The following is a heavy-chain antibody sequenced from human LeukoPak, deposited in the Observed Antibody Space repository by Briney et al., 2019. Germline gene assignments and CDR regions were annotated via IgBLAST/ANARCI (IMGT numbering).Heavy chain of an antibody. Sequence: GGSLRLSCAASGFTFSNYAMNWVRQAPGKGLEWVSGITGSGDSTYYADSVKGRFTISRDNSHNTLYLQMNSLRAEDTAVYYCAKPLSSPYYFDYWGQGTLVTVSS. D-gene: IGHD6-6*01. V-gene: IGHV3-23*01. J-gene: IGHJ4*02. CDR3: AKPLSSPYYFDY. CDR2: ITGSGDST. CDR1: GFTFSNYA.